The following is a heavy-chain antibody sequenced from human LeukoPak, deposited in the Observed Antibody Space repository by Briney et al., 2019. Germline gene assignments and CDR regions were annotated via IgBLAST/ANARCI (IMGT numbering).Heavy chain of an antibody. Sequence: ASVKVSCKASGYTFTSYDINWVRQAPGQGLEWMGRINPNSGGTNYAQKFQGRVTMTRDTSISTAYMELSRLRSDDTAVYYCARARITMVRGVIKENWFDPWGQGTLVTVSS. CDR1: GYTFTSYD. V-gene: IGHV1-2*06. D-gene: IGHD3-10*01. J-gene: IGHJ5*02. CDR3: ARARITMVRGVIKENWFDP. CDR2: INPNSGGT.